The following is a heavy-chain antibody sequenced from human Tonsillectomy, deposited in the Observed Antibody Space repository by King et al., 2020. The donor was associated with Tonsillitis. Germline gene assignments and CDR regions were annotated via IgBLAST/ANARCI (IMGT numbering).Heavy chain of an antibody. Sequence: QLVQSGAEVKKPGESLKISYKGSGYSFTTHWIGWVRQMPGKGLEWMGIIYPGDSDTRYSPSFQGQVPFSADKAISTAYLQWSSLKASDTAMYYWASRNGRGGDFDYWGQGTLVTVSS. CDR3: ASRNGRGGDFDY. V-gene: IGHV5-51*01. J-gene: IGHJ4*02. CDR2: IYPGDSDT. CDR1: GYSFTTHW. D-gene: IGHD2-8*01.